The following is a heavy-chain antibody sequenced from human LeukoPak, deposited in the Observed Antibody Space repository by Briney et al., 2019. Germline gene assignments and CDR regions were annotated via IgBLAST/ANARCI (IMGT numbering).Heavy chain of an antibody. J-gene: IGHJ6*03. CDR2: INHSGNT. D-gene: IGHD3-10*01. V-gene: IGHV4-34*01. CDR1: GGSFIDFY. Sequence: PSETLSLTCAVYGGSFIDFYCTWIRQPPGKGLEWIGEINHSGNTKYNPSLKSRVTMLLDTSKNQFSLKVRSVTAADTAVYYCATTRGVITLDGYHYYIDVWGKGTTVTVSS. CDR3: ATTRGVITLDGYHYYIDV.